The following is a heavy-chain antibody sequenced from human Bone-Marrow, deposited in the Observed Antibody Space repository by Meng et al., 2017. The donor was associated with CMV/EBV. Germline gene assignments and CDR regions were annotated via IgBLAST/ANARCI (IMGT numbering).Heavy chain of an antibody. J-gene: IGHJ5*02. CDR1: GCTFDDYG. D-gene: IGHD3-22*01. Sequence: GGSLRLSCAASGCTFDDYGMSWVRQAPGKGLEWVSGINWNGGSTGYADSVKGRFTISRDNAKNSLYLQMNSLRAEDTALYYCARGTYYYDSSGLNWFDPWGQGTLVTVSS. V-gene: IGHV3-20*04. CDR3: ARGTYYYDSSGLNWFDP. CDR2: INWNGGST.